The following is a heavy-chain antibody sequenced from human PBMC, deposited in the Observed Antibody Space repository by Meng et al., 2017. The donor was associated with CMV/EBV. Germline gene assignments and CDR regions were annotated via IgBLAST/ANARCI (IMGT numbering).Heavy chain of an antibody. CDR2: IDWDDDK. D-gene: IGHD1-26*01. V-gene: IGHV2-70D*14. Sequence: SGPTLVKPTQTLTLTCTFSGFSLSTSGMRVSWIRQPPGKALEWLARIDWDDDKFYSTSLKTRLTISKDTSKNQVVLTMTNMDPVDTATYYCAHNGELLYYYYGMDVWGQGTTVTVSS. J-gene: IGHJ6*02. CDR1: GFSLSTSGMR. CDR3: AHNGELLYYYYGMDV.